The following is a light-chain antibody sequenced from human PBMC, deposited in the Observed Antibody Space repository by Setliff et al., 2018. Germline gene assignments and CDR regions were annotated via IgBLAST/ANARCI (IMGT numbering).Light chain of an antibody. V-gene: IGLV1-44*01. CDR2: SNS. Sequence: QSALTQPPSASGTPGQRVTISCSGSSSNIGGNTVNWYQHLPGTAPKLLIYSNSQRPSGVPDRFSGSKSGTSASLAISGLQSEDEADYYCAAWDDSLNGWVFGGGT. CDR3: AAWDDSLNGWV. J-gene: IGLJ3*02. CDR1: SSNIGGNT.